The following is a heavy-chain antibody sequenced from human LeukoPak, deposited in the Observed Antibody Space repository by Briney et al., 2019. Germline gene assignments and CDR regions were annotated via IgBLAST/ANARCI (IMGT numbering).Heavy chain of an antibody. Sequence: GGSLRLSCAASGFTFSTYAMSWVRQAPGKGLEWVSAISGSGGSTYYADSVKGRFTISRDNSKNTLYLQMNSLRAEDTAVYYCAKDTPDIVVVPTADLYFDYWGQGTLVTVSS. V-gene: IGHV3-23*01. J-gene: IGHJ4*02. CDR2: ISGSGGST. CDR1: GFTFSTYA. CDR3: AKDTPDIVVVPTADLYFDY. D-gene: IGHD2-2*01.